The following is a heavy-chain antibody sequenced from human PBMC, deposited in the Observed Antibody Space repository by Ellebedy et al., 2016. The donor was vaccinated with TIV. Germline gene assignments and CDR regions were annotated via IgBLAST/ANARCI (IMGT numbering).Heavy chain of an antibody. CDR3: ARGGTFSHGLWYFDY. CDR1: GDSITSDNYY. J-gene: IGHJ4*02. V-gene: IGHV4-39*07. CDR2: INHSGNT. Sequence: SETLSLTCTVSGDSITSDNYYWTWIRQPPGKGLEWIGEINHSGNTNYNPSLKSRVTISVDTSKNQFSLNLNSVTAADTAAYYCARGGTFSHGLWYFDYWGQGTLVTVSS. D-gene: IGHD5-18*01.